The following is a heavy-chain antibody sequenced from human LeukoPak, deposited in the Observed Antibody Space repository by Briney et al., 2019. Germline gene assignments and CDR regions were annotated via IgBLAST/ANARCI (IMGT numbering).Heavy chain of an antibody. CDR3: ARAPRAYYDILTGYYKVYYFDY. CDR2: IYPGDSDT. J-gene: IGHJ4*02. CDR1: GSRFTSYW. V-gene: IGHV5-51*01. D-gene: IGHD3-9*01. Sequence: GESLKISCKGSGSRFTSYWIGWVRQMPGKGLEWMGIIYPGDSDTRYSPSFQGQVTISADKSISTAYLQWSSLKASDTAMYYCARAPRAYYDILTGYYKVYYFDYWGQGTLVTVSS.